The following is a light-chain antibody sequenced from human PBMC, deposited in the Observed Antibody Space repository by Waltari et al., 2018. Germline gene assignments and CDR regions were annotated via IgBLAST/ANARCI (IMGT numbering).Light chain of an antibody. Sequence: QQYPGEAPKLIIYDVISRPSGVSNRFSGSKSGNTASLTISGLQAEDEADYYCSSYTITTTFDLFGGGTKLTVL. CDR2: DVI. J-gene: IGLJ2*01. V-gene: IGLV2-14*03. CDR3: SSYTITTTFDL.